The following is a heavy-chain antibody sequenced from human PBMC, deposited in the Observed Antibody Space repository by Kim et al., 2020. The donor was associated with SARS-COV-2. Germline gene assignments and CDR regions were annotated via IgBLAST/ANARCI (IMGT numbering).Heavy chain of an antibody. CDR1: GDSISYYY. D-gene: IGHD6-13*01. J-gene: IGHJ4*02. Sequence: SETLSLTCTVSGDSISYYYCSWIRQLPGKGLEWIGYTYYGGNTNYNPSLKSRVTISLDTSKNQFSLELTSVTAADTAVYYWARSEGRSSWRQFDYWGQGT. CDR2: TYYGGNT. V-gene: IGHV4-59*01. CDR3: ARSEGRSSWRQFDY.